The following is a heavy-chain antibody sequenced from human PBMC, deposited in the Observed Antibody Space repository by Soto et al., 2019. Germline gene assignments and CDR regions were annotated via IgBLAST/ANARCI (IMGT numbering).Heavy chain of an antibody. CDR2: TYYRSKWYY. D-gene: IGHD1-26*01. V-gene: IGHV6-1*01. J-gene: IGHJ4*01. CDR3: ARGEQYSGRIFDY. CDR1: GDSVSSNSAG. Sequence: PSQTLSLTCAITGDSVSSNSAGWSWVRQSPSRGLEWLGRTYYRSKWYYEYAVSVRGRITINPDTSKNQYSPQLNSVTPEDTAVYFCARGEQYSGRIFDYWGQGTLVTV.